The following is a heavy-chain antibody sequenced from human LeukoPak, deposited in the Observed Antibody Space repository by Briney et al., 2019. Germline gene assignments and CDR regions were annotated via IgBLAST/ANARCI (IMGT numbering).Heavy chain of an antibody. J-gene: IGHJ2*01. D-gene: IGHD3-22*01. CDR3: ARIFRNTYYYDSSGYYPYWYFDL. CDR1: GYTFTSYG. Sequence: GASVKVSCKASGYTFTSYGISWVRQAPGQGLEWMGWISAYNGNTNYAQKLQGRVTMTTDTSTSTAYMELRGLRSDDTAVYYCARIFRNTYYYDSSGYYPYWYFDLWGRGTLVTVSS. CDR2: ISAYNGNT. V-gene: IGHV1-18*01.